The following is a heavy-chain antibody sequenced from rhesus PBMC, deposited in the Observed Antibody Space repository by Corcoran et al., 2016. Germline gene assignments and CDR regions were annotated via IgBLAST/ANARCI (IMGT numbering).Heavy chain of an antibody. Sequence: QVQLVQSGAELKKPGSSVKVSCKASGYTFTDSYMPWVRQAPGQGLEWRGEINPRTGDTNYAQKFQGRVTMTRDTSTSIAYMELNSLRSEDTAVYYCERVGWLVYWGQGVLVTVSS. D-gene: IGHD2-21*01. J-gene: IGHJ4*01. CDR3: ERVGWLVY. CDR1: GYTFTDSY. V-gene: IGHV1-138*01. CDR2: INPRTGDT.